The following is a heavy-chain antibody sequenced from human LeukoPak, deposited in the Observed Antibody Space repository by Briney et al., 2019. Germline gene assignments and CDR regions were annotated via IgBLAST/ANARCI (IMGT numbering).Heavy chain of an antibody. CDR2: IYTSGST. V-gene: IGHV4-61*02. J-gene: IGHJ6*03. Sequence: SETLSLTCTVSGGSISSSSYYWSWIRQPAGKGLEWIGRIYTSGSTSYNPSLKSRVTISVDTSKNQFSLKLRSVTAADTAVYYCARDQYLPTVVGLNWQTFKKVSYYYMDVWGKGTTVTISS. D-gene: IGHD3-22*01. CDR1: GGSISSSSYY. CDR3: ARDQYLPTVVGLNWQTFKKVSYYYMDV.